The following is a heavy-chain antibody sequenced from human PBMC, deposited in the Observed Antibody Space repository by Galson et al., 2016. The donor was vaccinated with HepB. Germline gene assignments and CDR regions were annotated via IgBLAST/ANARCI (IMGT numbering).Heavy chain of an antibody. CDR3: ARSTFGFDY. CDR2: VYPGDSDK. V-gene: IGHV5-51*03. J-gene: IGHJ4*02. Sequence: QSGAEVKKPGESLKISCKASGYRFANYWIGWVRQMPGKGLEWMGDVYPGDSDKRYSPSFQGQVTISVDKSIPTAYLQWNSLKASDTAIYYCARSTFGFDYWGLGTLVTVSS. D-gene: IGHD2/OR15-2a*01. CDR1: GYRFANYW.